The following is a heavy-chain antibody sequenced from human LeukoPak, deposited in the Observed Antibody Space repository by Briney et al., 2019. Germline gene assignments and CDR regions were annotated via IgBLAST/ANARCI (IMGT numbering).Heavy chain of an antibody. CDR2: VNPSGGST. V-gene: IGHV1-46*01. J-gene: IGHJ6*02. Sequence: ASVKVSCKASGYTFTSYYMHWVRQAPGQGREWMGIVNPSGGSTSYAQKFQGRVTMTRGTSTSTVYMELSSLRSEDTAVYYCARSWVVAPPSSGMDVWGQGTTVTVSS. CDR1: GYTFTSYY. CDR3: ARSWVVAPPSSGMDV. D-gene: IGHD2-15*01.